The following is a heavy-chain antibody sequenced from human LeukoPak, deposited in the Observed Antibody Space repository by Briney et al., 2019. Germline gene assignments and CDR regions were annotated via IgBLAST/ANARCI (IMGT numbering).Heavy chain of an antibody. CDR2: IYHSGST. D-gene: IGHD3-3*01. V-gene: IGHV4-30-2*01. CDR3: ARRHTYYDFWSGYYTADY. J-gene: IGHJ4*02. CDR1: GGSISSGGYS. Sequence: PSQTLSLTCAVSGGSISSGGYSWSWIRQPPGKGLEWIGYIYHSGSTYYNPSLKSRVTISVDRSKNQFSLKLSSVTAADTAVYYCARRHTYYDFWSGYYTADYWGQGTLVTVSS.